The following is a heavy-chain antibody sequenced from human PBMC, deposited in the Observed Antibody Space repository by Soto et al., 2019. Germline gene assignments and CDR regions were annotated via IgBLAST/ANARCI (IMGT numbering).Heavy chain of an antibody. CDR3: IRVTFTSGHRPPDS. V-gene: IGHV3-72*01. J-gene: IGHJ4*02. CDR1: GFSFSDHY. CDR2: TRNKANGYTT. Sequence: GGSLRLSCAVSGFSFSDHYMDWVRQAPGKGLEWVGRTRNKANGYTTEYAASVEGRFTISRDESKNSLHLQMNSLKTEDTAMYYCIRVTFTSGHRPPDSWGQGTLVTVSS. D-gene: IGHD1-1*01.